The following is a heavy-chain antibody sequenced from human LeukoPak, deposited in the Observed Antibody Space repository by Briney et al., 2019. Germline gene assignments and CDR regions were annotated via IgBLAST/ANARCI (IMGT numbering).Heavy chain of an antibody. V-gene: IGHV4-61*02. CDR2: IYTSGST. J-gene: IGHJ4*02. CDR3: AGYDFWSGLDY. CDR1: GGSISSGSYY. Sequence: SETLSLTCTVSGGSISSGSYYWSWIRQPAGKGLEWIGRIYTSGSTNYNPSLKSRVTISVDTSKNQFSLKLSSVTAADTAVYYCAGYDFWSGLDYWGQGTLVTVTS. D-gene: IGHD3-3*01.